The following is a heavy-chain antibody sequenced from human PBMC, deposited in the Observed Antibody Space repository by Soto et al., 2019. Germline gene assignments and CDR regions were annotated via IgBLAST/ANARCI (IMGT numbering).Heavy chain of an antibody. CDR3: ARDNTRFWVDCSGGSCYSYYFDY. J-gene: IGHJ4*02. CDR2: INPNSGGT. Sequence: GASVKVSCKASGYTFTGYYMHWVRQAPGQGLEWMGWINPNSGGTNYAQKFQGRVTMTRDTSISTAYMGLSRLRSDDTAVYYCARDNTRFWVDCSGGSCYSYYFDYWGQGTLVTVSS. D-gene: IGHD2-15*01. V-gene: IGHV1-2*02. CDR1: GYTFTGYY.